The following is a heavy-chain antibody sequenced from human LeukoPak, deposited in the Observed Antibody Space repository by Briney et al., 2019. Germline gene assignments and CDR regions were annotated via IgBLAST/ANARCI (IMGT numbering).Heavy chain of an antibody. V-gene: IGHV1-46*01. CDR1: GYTFTRYY. CDR3: ARGRDYYAVSGYHNWFDA. J-gene: IGHJ5*02. D-gene: IGHD3-22*01. CDR2: ISPSGDTT. Sequence: RASVKVSCKASGYTFTRYYMHWVRQAPGQGLEWMGIISPSGDTTSYAQKFQGRVTMTRDTSTRTVYLDLSSLRSEDTAVYYCARGRDYYAVSGYHNWFDAWGQGTLVTVSS.